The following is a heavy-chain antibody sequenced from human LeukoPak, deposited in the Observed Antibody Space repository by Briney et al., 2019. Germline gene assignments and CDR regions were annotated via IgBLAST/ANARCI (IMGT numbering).Heavy chain of an antibody. Sequence: GGSLRLSCAASGFTFSDYYMSWIRQAPGKGLEWVSYISSSGSTIYYADSVKGRFTISRDNAKNSLYLQMNSLRAEDTAVYYCASLTVVTELDYWGQGTLVTVSS. CDR1: GFTFSDYY. V-gene: IGHV3-11*04. J-gene: IGHJ4*02. CDR2: ISSSGSTI. CDR3: ASLTVVTELDY. D-gene: IGHD4-23*01.